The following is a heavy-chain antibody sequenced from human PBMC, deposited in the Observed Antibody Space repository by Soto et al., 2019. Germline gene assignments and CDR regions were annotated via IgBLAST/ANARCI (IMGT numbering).Heavy chain of an antibody. CDR1: GGSIRSSSYY. Sequence: QLQLQESGPGLVKPSETLSLTCTVSGGSIRSSSYYWGWIRQPPGKGLEWIGSIYYSGSTYYNPSLKSRVTISVDTSKNQFSLKLSSVTAADTAVYYCARHTPAISISDHWGQGTLVTVSS. V-gene: IGHV4-39*01. CDR2: IYYSGST. J-gene: IGHJ4*02. CDR3: ARHTPAISISDH. D-gene: IGHD3-3*01.